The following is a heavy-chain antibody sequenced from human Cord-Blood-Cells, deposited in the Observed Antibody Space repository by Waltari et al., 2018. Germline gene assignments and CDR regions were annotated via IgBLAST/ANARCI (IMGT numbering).Heavy chain of an antibody. J-gene: IGHJ5*02. CDR2: INHSGST. Sequence: QVQLQQWGAGLLKPSETLSLTCAVYGGSFSGYYWSWIRQPPGKGLEWIGEINHSGSTNYNPSLKSRVTISVDTSKNQFSLKLSSVTAADTAVYYCARVRLHPLRFNNLRHFDPWGQGTLVTVSS. CDR3: ARVRLHPLRFNNLRHFDP. D-gene: IGHD3-3*01. CDR1: GGSFSGYY. V-gene: IGHV4-34*01.